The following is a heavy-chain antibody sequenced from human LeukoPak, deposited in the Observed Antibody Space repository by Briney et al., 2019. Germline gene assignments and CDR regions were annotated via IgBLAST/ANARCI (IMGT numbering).Heavy chain of an antibody. CDR2: ISVTGGTT. CDR3: AREQQLDY. V-gene: IGHV3-21*01. D-gene: IGHD6-13*01. J-gene: IGHJ4*02. Sequence: GGSLRLSCAASGFTFSSYDMTWVRQAPGKGLYWVSSISVTGGTTYYADSVKGRFTISRDNAKNSLYLQMNSLRAEDTAVYYCAREQQLDYWGQGTLVTVSS. CDR1: GFTFSSYD.